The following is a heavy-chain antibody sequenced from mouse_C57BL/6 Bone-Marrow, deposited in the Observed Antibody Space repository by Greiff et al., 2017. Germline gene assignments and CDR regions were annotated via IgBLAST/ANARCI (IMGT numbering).Heavy chain of an antibody. Sequence: QVKLQQSGPGLVQPSQSLSITCTVSGFSLTSYGVHWVRQSPGKGLEWLGVIWRGGSTDYHAAFISKLIISKDNSKSQVFFKINSLQADDTAIDYCASYALDAMDYWGQGTSVTVSS. CDR1: GFSLTSYG. CDR3: ASYALDAMDY. CDR2: IWRGGST. V-gene: IGHV2-2*01. J-gene: IGHJ4*01. D-gene: IGHD6-5*01.